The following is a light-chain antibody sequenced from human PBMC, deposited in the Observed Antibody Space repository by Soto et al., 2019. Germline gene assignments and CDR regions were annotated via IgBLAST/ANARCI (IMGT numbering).Light chain of an antibody. CDR2: RAS. J-gene: IGKJ1*01. Sequence: EIVMTPSPATLSVSPGERATLSCRASQGLSGNLAWYQQKPGQAPRLLIYRASTRDTGVPARFSASGSGTDFTLTISSLQSEDSAVYYCHQYSSWPPWTFGPGTKVEIK. CDR1: QGLSGN. CDR3: HQYSSWPPWT. V-gene: IGKV3-15*01.